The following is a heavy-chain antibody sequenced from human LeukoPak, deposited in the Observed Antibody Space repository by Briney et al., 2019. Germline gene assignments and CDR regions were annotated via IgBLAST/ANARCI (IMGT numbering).Heavy chain of an antibody. CDR3: ARMRGYSNGYVDY. CDR2: NRGST. CDR1: GGSISSSDYY. J-gene: IGHJ4*02. Sequence: SETLSLTCTVSGGSISSSDYYWGWIRQPPGMGLEWIGSNRGSTYYNLSLQSRVIISVDTSKNQFSLKLGSVTAADTAVYFCARMRGYSNGYVDYGGQGTLVTVSS. V-gene: IGHV4-39*01. D-gene: IGHD5-18*01.